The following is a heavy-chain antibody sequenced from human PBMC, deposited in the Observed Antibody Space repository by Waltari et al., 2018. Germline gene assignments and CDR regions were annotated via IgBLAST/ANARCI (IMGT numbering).Heavy chain of an antibody. CDR3: ARDRSLAVAGSGWFDP. V-gene: IGHV3-33*01. CDR2: IWYDGSNK. D-gene: IGHD6-19*01. Sequence: QVQLVESGGGVVQPGRSLRLSCAASGFTFSSYGMHWVRKAPGKGLEWVAVIWYDGSNKYYADSVKGRFTISRDNSKNTLYLQMNSLRAEDTAVYYCARDRSLAVAGSGWFDPWGQGTLVTVSS. CDR1: GFTFSSYG. J-gene: IGHJ5*02.